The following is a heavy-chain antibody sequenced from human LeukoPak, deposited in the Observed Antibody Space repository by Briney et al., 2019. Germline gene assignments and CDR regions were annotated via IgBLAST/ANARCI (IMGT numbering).Heavy chain of an antibody. V-gene: IGHV1-2*04. Sequence: ASVKVSCKASGGTFSTFPISWVRQAPGQGLEWMGWIDPNSGGTNYAQKFQGWVTMTRDTSITTAYIEVNRLISDDTAVYYCARASPYSSSSGFAYWGQGTLVTVSS. CDR2: IDPNSGGT. CDR1: GGTFSTFP. CDR3: ARASPYSSSSGFAY. D-gene: IGHD6-6*01. J-gene: IGHJ4*02.